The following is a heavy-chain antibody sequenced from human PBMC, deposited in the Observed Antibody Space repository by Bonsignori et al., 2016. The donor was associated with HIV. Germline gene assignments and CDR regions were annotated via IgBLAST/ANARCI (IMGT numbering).Heavy chain of an antibody. CDR1: GYTFTSYG. Sequence: ASVKVSCKASGYTFTSYGINWVRQAPGQGPEWMGWISVYNGNTYYSQKVQGRVTMTTDTSTYTAYMELRSLRSDDTAVYYCARDGRSYNFWSAEGPNYMDVWGKGTTVTVSS. D-gene: IGHD3-3*01. J-gene: IGHJ6*03. CDR3: ARDGRSYNFWSAEGPNYMDV. CDR2: ISVYNGNT. V-gene: IGHV1-18*01.